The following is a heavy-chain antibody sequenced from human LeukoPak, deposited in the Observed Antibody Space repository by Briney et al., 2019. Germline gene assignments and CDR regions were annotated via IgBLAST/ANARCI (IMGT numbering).Heavy chain of an antibody. V-gene: IGHV4-34*01. CDR3: ARAGYSSGWPRWFDP. Sequence: PSETLSLTCAVYGGSFSGYYWSWIRQPPGKGLEWIGEINHSGSTNYNPSLKSRVTISVDTSKNQFSLKLSSVTAADTAVYYRARAGYSSGWPRWFDPWGQGTLVTVSS. D-gene: IGHD6-19*01. CDR1: GGSFSGYY. J-gene: IGHJ5*02. CDR2: INHSGST.